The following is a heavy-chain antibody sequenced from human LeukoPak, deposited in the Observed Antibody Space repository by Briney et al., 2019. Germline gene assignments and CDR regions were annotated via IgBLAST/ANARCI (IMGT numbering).Heavy chain of an antibody. D-gene: IGHD1-1*01. Sequence: PSETLSLTCTVSGASINNYYWSWIRQPPGKGLEWIAYISYSGNTNYNPSLKSRVTISVDTSKNQFSLKLSSVTAADTAVYYCARYTLNWFDPWGQGTLVTVSS. J-gene: IGHJ5*02. CDR2: ISYSGNT. V-gene: IGHV4-59*01. CDR1: GASINNYY. CDR3: ARYTLNWFDP.